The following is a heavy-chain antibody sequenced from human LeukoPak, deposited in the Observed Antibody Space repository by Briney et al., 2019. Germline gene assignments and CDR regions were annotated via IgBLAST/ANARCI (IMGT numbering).Heavy chain of an antibody. Sequence: SETLSLTCAVYGGSFSGYYWSWIRQPPGKGLEWIGEINHSGSTNYNPSLKNRVTISVDTSKNQFSLKLSSVPAADTAVYYCARGQGATVTTSFDYWGQGPLVTVSS. CDR2: INHSGST. D-gene: IGHD4-17*01. V-gene: IGHV4-34*01. CDR3: ARGQGATVTTSFDY. CDR1: GGSFSGYY. J-gene: IGHJ4*02.